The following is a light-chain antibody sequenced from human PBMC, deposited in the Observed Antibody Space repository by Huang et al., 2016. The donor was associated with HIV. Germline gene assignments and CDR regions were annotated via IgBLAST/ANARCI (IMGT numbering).Light chain of an antibody. CDR1: QDISNY. V-gene: IGKV1-33*01. Sequence: DIQMTQSPSSLSASVGDRVTITCQASQDISNYLNWFQQKPGKAPKLLIYYAFNLETGVPSRFSGGGSGTDFTFTISSLYPEDVAIYYCQQYDDLPTFGPGTKVEIK. J-gene: IGKJ3*01. CDR2: YAF. CDR3: QQYDDLPT.